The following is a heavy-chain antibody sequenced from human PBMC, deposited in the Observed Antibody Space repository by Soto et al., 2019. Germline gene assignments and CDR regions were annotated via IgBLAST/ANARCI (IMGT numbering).Heavy chain of an antibody. V-gene: IGHV3-23*01. D-gene: IGHD6-6*01. J-gene: IGHJ4*02. CDR3: AKDLPPRIPKAPSIAARIQFDY. CDR1: GFTFSSYA. CDR2: ISGSGGST. Sequence: RLSCAASGFTFSSYAMSWVRQAPGKGLEWVSAISGSGGSTYYVDSVKGRFTISRDNSKNTLYLQMNSLRAEDTAVYYCAKDLPPRIPKAPSIAARIQFDYWGQGTLVTVSS.